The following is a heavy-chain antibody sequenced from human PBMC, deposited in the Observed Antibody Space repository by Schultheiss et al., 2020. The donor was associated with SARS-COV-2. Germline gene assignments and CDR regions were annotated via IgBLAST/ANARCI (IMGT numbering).Heavy chain of an antibody. CDR1: GFTVSSNY. J-gene: IGHJ4*02. CDR2: IYSGGST. V-gene: IGHV3-53*01. Sequence: GGSLRLSCAASGFTVSSNYMSWVRQAPGKGLEWVSVIYSGGSTYYADSVKGRFTISRDNSKNTLYLQMNSLRAEDTAVYYCARPTPDYGGNWGFDYWGQGTLVTVSS. CDR3: ARPTPDYGGNWGFDY. D-gene: IGHD4-23*01.